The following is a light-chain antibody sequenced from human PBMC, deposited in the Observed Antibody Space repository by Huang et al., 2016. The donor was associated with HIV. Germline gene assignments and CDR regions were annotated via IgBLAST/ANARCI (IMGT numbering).Light chain of an antibody. V-gene: IGKV3-15*01. J-gene: IGKJ1*01. Sequence: ENLMTQSPSTLSVSPGENATLSCRASQCVFKNFAWYQQKPGQAPKLLIYGSATRAAGIPARCSGSGSGTDFTLTISSLQSEDFAADYCQQYNTSPRTFGQGTKVEV. CDR2: GSA. CDR1: QCVFKN. CDR3: QQYNTSPRT.